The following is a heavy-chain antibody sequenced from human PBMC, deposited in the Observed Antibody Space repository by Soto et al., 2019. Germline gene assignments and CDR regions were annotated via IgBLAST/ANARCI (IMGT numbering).Heavy chain of an antibody. CDR2: ISYDGSNK. V-gene: IGHV3-30-3*01. CDR1: GFTFSSYA. D-gene: IGHD2-15*01. J-gene: IGHJ6*02. CDR3: ARDKGCSGGSSYKYYSGMDV. Sequence: QVQLVESGGGVVQPGRSLRLSCAASGFTFSSYAMHWVRQAPGKGLEWVAVISYDGSNKYYADSVKGRFTISRDNSKNPLYLQMNTLRAEDTLLYYCARDKGCSGGSSYKYYSGMDVWAKGPRSPSP.